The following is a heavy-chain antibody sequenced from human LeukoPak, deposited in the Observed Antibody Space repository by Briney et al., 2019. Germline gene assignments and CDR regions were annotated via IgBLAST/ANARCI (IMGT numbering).Heavy chain of an antibody. CDR3: ARDRGRGWFDP. CDR1: GFIFSTYW. Sequence: GGSLRLSCAASGFIFSTYWMSWVRQAPGKGLEWVANIKEDGSEKYCVDSVKGRFTISRDNAKNSLYLQMNSLRAEDTAVYYCARDRGRGWFDPWGQGTLVTVSS. D-gene: IGHD3-10*01. J-gene: IGHJ5*02. V-gene: IGHV3-7*05. CDR2: IKEDGSEK.